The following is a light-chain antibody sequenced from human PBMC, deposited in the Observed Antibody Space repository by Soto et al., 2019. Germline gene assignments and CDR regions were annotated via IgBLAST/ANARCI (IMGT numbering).Light chain of an antibody. V-gene: IGKV1-9*01. Sequence: IQLTQSPSSLSASVGDRVTITCRAGQGISSLAWYQQKPGKAPNLLISAASTLQTGVTSRFRGSGSGTDFARTSSSLQPEDFATYYCHQIDRYPRTFGQGTNVEI. CDR3: HQIDRYPRT. J-gene: IGKJ1*01. CDR2: AAS. CDR1: QGISS.